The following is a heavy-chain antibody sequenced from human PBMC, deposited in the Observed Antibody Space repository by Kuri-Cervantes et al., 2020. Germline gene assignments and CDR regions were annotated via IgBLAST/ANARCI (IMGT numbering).Heavy chain of an antibody. D-gene: IGHD2/OR15-2a*01. Sequence: SGPTLVKPTQTLTLTCIFSGFSLSTTGMCVTWVRQPPGKALEWLALIDWDDDKYYSTSLKTRLTISKDTSKNQVVLTMTNMDPVDTATYYCARTHSTLDAFDIWGQGTMVTVSS. CDR2: IDWDDDK. V-gene: IGHV2-70*20. CDR3: ARTHSTLDAFDI. J-gene: IGHJ3*02. CDR1: GFSLSTTGMC.